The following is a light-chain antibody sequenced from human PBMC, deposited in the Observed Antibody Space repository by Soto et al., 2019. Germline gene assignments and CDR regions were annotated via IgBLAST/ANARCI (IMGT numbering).Light chain of an antibody. CDR3: QQRYNWPLT. J-gene: IGKJ4*01. Sequence: PGERATLSCRASQSVGSSLAWYQQKPGQAPRLLIYGASNGAAGIPARFSGTGSGTDFTLTISSLEPEDFAVYYCQQRYNWPLTFGGGTKVEIK. CDR1: QSVGSS. V-gene: IGKV3-11*01. CDR2: GAS.